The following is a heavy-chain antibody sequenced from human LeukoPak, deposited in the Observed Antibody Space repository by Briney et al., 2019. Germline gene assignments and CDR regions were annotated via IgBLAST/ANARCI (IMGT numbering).Heavy chain of an antibody. V-gene: IGHV1-69*04. J-gene: IGHJ4*02. Sequence: GASVKVSCKASGGTFSSYAISWVRQAPGQGLEWMGRIIPILGIANYAQKLQGRVTITADKSTSTAYMELSSLRSEDTAVYYCARDGFYGDYVADWGQGTLVTVSS. D-gene: IGHD4-17*01. CDR1: GGTFSSYA. CDR3: ARDGFYGDYVAD. CDR2: IIPILGIA.